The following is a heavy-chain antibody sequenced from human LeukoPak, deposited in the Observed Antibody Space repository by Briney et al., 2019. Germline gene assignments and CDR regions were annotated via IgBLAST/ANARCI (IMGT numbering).Heavy chain of an antibody. CDR3: ARDAVYSSSWQYY. CDR2: IWYDGSNK. J-gene: IGHJ4*02. D-gene: IGHD6-13*01. V-gene: IGHV3-33*01. CDR1: GFTFSSYG. Sequence: GSLRLSCAASGFTFSSYGMHWVRQAPGKGLEWAAVIWYDGSNKYYADSVKGRFTISRDNSKNTLYLQMNSLRAEDTAVYYCARDAVYSSSWQYYWGQGTLVTVSS.